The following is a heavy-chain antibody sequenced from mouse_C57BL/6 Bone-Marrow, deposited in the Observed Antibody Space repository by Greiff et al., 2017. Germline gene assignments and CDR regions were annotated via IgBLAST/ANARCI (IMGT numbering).Heavy chain of an antibody. CDR2: IYPGSGST. V-gene: IGHV1-55*01. J-gene: IGHJ1*03. CDR1: GYTFTSYW. Sequence: VQLQQSGAELVKPGASVKMSCKASGYTFTSYWITWVKQRPGQGLEWIGDIYPGSGSTNYNEKFKSKATLTVDTSSSTAYMQLSSLTSEDSAVYYCARNYYGSSFHWYFDVWGTGTTVTVSS. D-gene: IGHD1-1*01. CDR3: ARNYYGSSFHWYFDV.